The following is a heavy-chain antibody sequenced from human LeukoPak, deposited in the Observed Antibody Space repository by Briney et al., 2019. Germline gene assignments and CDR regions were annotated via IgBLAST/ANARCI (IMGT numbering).Heavy chain of an antibody. CDR1: GGTLSSYA. Sequence: GASVKVSCKASGGTLSSYAISWVRQAPGQGLEWMGRIIPILGIANYAQKFQGRVTITADKSTSTAYMELSSLRSEDTAVYYCARDKYGDYVPDYWGQGTLVTVSS. D-gene: IGHD4-17*01. J-gene: IGHJ4*02. CDR3: ARDKYGDYVPDY. CDR2: IIPILGIA. V-gene: IGHV1-69*04.